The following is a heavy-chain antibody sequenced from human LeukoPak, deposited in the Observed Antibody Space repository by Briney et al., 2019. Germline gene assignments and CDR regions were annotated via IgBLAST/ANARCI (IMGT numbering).Heavy chain of an antibody. CDR2: INPNSGGT. D-gene: IGHD2-2*01. CDR1: GYTFTGYY. CDR3: ARGRYCSSTSCPEDY. J-gene: IGHJ4*02. V-gene: IGHV1-2*02. Sequence: ASVKVSCKASGYTFTGYYMHWVRQAPGQGLEWMGWINPNSGGTNYAQKFQGRVTMTRDTSISTAYMELSRLRSDDTAVYYCARGRYCSSTSCPEDYWGQGTLSPSPQ.